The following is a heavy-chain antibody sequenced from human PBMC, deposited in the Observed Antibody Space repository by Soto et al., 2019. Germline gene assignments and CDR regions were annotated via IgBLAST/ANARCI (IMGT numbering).Heavy chain of an antibody. Sequence: GGSLRLSCAASGFTFSSYAMSWVRQAPGKGLEWVSAISGSGGSTYYADSVKGRFTISRDNSKNTLYLQMNSLRAEDTAVYYCAGELLWFGESHDAFDIWGQGTMVTVSS. V-gene: IGHV3-23*01. CDR1: GFTFSSYA. CDR2: ISGSGGST. D-gene: IGHD3-10*01. J-gene: IGHJ3*02. CDR3: AGELLWFGESHDAFDI.